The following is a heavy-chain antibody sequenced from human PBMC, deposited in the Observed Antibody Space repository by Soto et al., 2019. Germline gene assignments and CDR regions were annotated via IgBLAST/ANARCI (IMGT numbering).Heavy chain of an antibody. D-gene: IGHD5-18*01. CDR1: GYTFTGYY. CDR2: INPNSGGT. V-gene: IGHV1-2*02. Sequence: ASVKVSCKASGYTFTGYYMHWVRQAPGQGLEWMGWINPNSGGTNYAQKFQGRVTMTRDTSISTAYMELSRLRSDDTAVYYCARDQDTAMVTYYYYGMDVWGQGTTVTVSS. J-gene: IGHJ6*02. CDR3: ARDQDTAMVTYYYYGMDV.